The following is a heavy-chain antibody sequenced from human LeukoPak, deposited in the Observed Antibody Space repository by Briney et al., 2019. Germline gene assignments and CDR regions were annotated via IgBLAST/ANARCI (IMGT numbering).Heavy chain of an antibody. CDR2: INPSGGST. CDR1: GYTFTSYY. CDR3: ARDAGSGGSCYS. V-gene: IGHV1-46*01. Sequence: ASVKVSCKASGYTFTSYYMHWVRQAPGQGLEWMGIINPSGGSTSYAQKFQGRVTMTRDTSTSTVYMEPSSLRSEDTAVYYCARDAGSGGSCYSWGQGTLVTVSS. J-gene: IGHJ4*02. D-gene: IGHD2-15*01.